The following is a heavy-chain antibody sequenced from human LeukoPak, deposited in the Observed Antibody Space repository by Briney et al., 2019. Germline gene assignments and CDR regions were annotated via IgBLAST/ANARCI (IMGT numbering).Heavy chain of an antibody. V-gene: IGHV1-46*01. CDR2: INTGSGST. Sequence: PWASVKVSCKASGYTFTSQYMHWVRQAPGQGLEWMGVINTGSGSTGYAQKLQGRVTMTRDTSTNTVYMEMSSLRSEDTAVYYCARDTFRNTIFGVPQGAYGMDVWGQGTTVTVSS. CDR3: ARDTFRNTIFGVPQGAYGMDV. J-gene: IGHJ6*02. D-gene: IGHD3-3*01. CDR1: GYTFTSQY.